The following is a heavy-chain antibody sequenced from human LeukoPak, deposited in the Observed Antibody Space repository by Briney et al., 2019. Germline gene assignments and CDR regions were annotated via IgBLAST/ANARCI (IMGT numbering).Heavy chain of an antibody. D-gene: IGHD3-3*01. CDR2: IYYSGST. V-gene: IGHV4-59*01. Sequence: PSETLSLTCTVSGGSISSYYWSWIRQPPGKGLEWLGYIYYSGSTNYNPSLKSRVTITVDTSKNQFSLKLSSVTAADTAVYYCARVSLGVVLDYWGQGTLVTVSS. CDR1: GGSISSYY. J-gene: IGHJ4*02. CDR3: ARVSLGVVLDY.